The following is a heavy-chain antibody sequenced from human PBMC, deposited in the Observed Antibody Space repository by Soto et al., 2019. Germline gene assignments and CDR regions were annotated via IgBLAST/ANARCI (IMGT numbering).Heavy chain of an antibody. CDR2: IYYSGST. CDR3: ASPWPGFGELDAFDI. Sequence: SETLSLTCTVSGGSISSGGYYWSWIRQHPGKGLEWIGYIYYSGSTYYNPSLKSRVTISVDTSKNQFSLKLSSVTAADTAVYYCASPWPGFGELDAFDIWGQGTMVTVSS. V-gene: IGHV4-31*03. J-gene: IGHJ3*02. D-gene: IGHD3-10*01. CDR1: GGSISSGGYY.